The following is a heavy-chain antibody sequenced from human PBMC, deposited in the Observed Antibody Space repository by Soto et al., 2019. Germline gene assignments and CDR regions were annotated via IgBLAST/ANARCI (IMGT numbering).Heavy chain of an antibody. CDR1: GGSISSGGYY. Sequence: SETLSLTCTVSGGSISSGGYYWSWIRQHPGTGLEWIGSIYFSGSTYYNPSLKSRVTISVDTSKNQLSLNLNSVTAADTAVYHCARHKPNSDCWFDYGVDDWCQGTTVTVPS. CDR2: IYFSGST. CDR3: ARHKPNSDCWFDYGVDD. D-gene: IGHD2-21*01. J-gene: IGHJ6*02. V-gene: IGHV4-39*01.